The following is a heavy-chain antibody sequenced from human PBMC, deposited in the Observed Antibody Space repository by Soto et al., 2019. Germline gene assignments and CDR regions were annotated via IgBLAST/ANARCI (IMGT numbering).Heavy chain of an antibody. J-gene: IGHJ6*03. CDR2: ISGSGGST. V-gene: IGHV3-23*01. Sequence: GGSLRLSCAASGFTFSSYAMSWVRQAPGKGLEWVSAISGSGGSTYYADSVKGRFTISRDNSKNTLYLQMNSPRAEDTAVYYCAKRSPKFDYYYYMDVWGKGTTVTVSS. D-gene: IGHD2-15*01. CDR3: AKRSPKFDYYYYMDV. CDR1: GFTFSSYA.